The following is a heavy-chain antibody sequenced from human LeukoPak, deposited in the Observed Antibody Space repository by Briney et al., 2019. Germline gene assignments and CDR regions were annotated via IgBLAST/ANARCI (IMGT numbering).Heavy chain of an antibody. Sequence: PGASLRLSCAASGFTLSTYSMNWVRQAPGKGLEWVSYINSSRSTLYYADSVKGRFTISRDNAKNSLYLQMNSLRVEDPAFYYFARVAPCNGVLCSGFDYWGEGSLVALSS. D-gene: IGHD2-8*01. CDR2: INSSRSTL. CDR1: GFTLSTYS. V-gene: IGHV3-48*01. CDR3: ARVAPCNGVLCSGFDY. J-gene: IGHJ4*02.